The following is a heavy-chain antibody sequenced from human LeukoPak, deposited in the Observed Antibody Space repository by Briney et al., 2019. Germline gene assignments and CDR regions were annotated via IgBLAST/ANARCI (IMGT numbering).Heavy chain of an antibody. CDR2: IIPIFGTA. CDR1: GGTFSSYA. Sequence: SVKVSCKASGGTFSSYAISWVRQAPGQGLEWMGGIIPIFGTANYAQKFQGRVTITTDESTSTAYMELSSLRSEDTAEYYCARESDSSGYLHYWGQGTLVTVSS. CDR3: ARESDSSGYLHY. V-gene: IGHV1-69*05. D-gene: IGHD3-22*01. J-gene: IGHJ4*02.